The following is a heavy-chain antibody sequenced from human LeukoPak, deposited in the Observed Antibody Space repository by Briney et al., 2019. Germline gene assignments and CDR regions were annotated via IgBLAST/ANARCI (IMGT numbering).Heavy chain of an antibody. CDR2: IKSGPDVGTT. J-gene: IGHJ4*02. Sequence: PGGSLRLSCVASGFLFNNAWMSWVRQAPGKGLGWVGRIKSGPDVGTTDYAAPVKGRFTISRDDSKNTLYLQMNSLKTEDTAVYYCTRDRQIQTGFDYWGQGTLVTVSS. CDR3: TRDRQIQTGFDY. D-gene: IGHD1-14*01. V-gene: IGHV3-15*01. CDR1: GFLFNNAW.